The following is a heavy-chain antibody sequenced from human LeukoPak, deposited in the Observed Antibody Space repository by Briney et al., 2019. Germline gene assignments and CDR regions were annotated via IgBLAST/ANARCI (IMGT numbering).Heavy chain of an antibody. J-gene: IGHJ2*01. Sequence: GGSLRLSCAASGFYFANYAMSWVRQAPGKGLEWVSATVGGGSPNTYHADSVKGRFTISRDNAKNSLYLQMNSLRAEDTAVYYCAPVRANYLFWYFDVWGRGTLVTVSS. CDR1: GFYFANYA. CDR3: APVRANYLFWYFDV. V-gene: IGHV3-23*01. CDR2: TVGGGSPNT. D-gene: IGHD5-24*01.